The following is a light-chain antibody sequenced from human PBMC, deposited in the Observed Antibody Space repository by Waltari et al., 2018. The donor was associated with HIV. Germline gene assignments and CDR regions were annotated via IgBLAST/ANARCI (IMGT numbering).Light chain of an antibody. CDR2: AAS. J-gene: IGKJ4*01. V-gene: IGKV3-20*01. CDR3: QHYGSSPLT. CDR1: QSVTSNY. Sequence: EVVLTQSPGTLSLSPGERATLSCRASQSVTSNYLAWYQQKPGQAPRLLIYAASSWAMGTPDRCRGSGSGTDFTLTISRLEPEDFAVYYCQHYGSSPLTFGGGTKVEIK.